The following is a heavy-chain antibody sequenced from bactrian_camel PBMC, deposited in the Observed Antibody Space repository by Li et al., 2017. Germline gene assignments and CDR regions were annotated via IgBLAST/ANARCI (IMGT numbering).Heavy chain of an antibody. CDR3: AGSWGWPTRGDKGCVGGYWEARDFTY. CDR2: IDADGET. J-gene: IGHJ4*01. Sequence: HVQLVESGGGSAQAGGSLRLTCVLTESHNVDYCMGWYRQTAGKEREEVAVIDADGETTYADSVKGRFALSQDNSKRTLYLQMNDLKPEDTAMYYCAGSWGWPTRGDKGCVGGYWEARDFTYWGQGTQVTVS. D-gene: IGHD2*01. V-gene: IGHV3S55*01. CDR1: ESHNVDYC.